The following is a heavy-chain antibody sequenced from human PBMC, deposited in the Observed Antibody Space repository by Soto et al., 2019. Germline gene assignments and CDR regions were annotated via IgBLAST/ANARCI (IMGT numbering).Heavy chain of an antibody. D-gene: IGHD3-3*01. V-gene: IGHV1-69*13. CDR1: GGTFSSYA. CDR2: IIPIFGTA. J-gene: IGHJ3*02. Sequence: ASVKVSCKASGGTFSSYAISWVRQAPGQGLDWMGGIIPIFGTANYAQKFQGRVTITADESTSTAYMELSSLRSEDTAVYYCARGDVTIFGVVITPDAFDIWGQGTMVTVSS. CDR3: ARGDVTIFGVVITPDAFDI.